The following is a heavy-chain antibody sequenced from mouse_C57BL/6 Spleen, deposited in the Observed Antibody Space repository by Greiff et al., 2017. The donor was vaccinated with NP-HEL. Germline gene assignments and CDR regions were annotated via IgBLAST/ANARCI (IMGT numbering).Heavy chain of an antibody. Sequence: VKLVESGPGLVAPSQSLSITCTVSGFSLTSYAISWVRQPPGKGLEWLGVIWTGGGTNYNSALKSRLSISKDNSKSQVFLKMNSLQTDDTARYYCARNKGYGSSFYAMDYWGQGTSVTVSS. V-gene: IGHV2-9-1*01. D-gene: IGHD1-1*01. CDR3: ARNKGYGSSFYAMDY. CDR2: IWTGGGT. J-gene: IGHJ4*01. CDR1: GFSLTSYA.